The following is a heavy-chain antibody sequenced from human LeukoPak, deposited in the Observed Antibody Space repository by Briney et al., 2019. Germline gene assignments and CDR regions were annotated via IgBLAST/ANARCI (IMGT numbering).Heavy chain of an antibody. CDR1: GFTFSSYS. J-gene: IGHJ6*02. Sequence: GGSLRLSCAASGFTFSSYSMNWVRQAPGKGLEWVSSISSSSSYIYYADSVKGRFTISRDNAKNSLYLQMNSLRAEDTAVYYCARDPGIAAAVYYGMDVWGQGTTVTVSS. V-gene: IGHV3-21*01. CDR3: ARDPGIAAAVYYGMDV. CDR2: ISSSSSYI. D-gene: IGHD6-13*01.